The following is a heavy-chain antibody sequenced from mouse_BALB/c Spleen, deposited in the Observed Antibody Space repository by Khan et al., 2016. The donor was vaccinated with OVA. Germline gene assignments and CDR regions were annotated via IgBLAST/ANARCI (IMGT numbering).Heavy chain of an antibody. CDR3: ARSTYRYAFVY. Sequence: EVKLLESGPSLVKPSQTLSLTCSVTGDSITSGYWNWIQKFPGNKLEYMGYIIYTGYTYYNPSLKSRISITRHTSKNQYYLQLNSVTDEDTATYYCARSTYRYAFVYWGQGTLVTVSA. V-gene: IGHV3-8*02. CDR2: IIYTGYT. D-gene: IGHD2-12*01. CDR1: GDSITSGY. J-gene: IGHJ3*01.